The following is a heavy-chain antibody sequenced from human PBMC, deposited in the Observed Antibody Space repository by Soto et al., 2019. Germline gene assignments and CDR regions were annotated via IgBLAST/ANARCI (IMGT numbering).Heavy chain of an antibody. CDR3: ARGLLRGKGGMDV. J-gene: IGHJ6*02. D-gene: IGHD3-16*01. Sequence: QVQLVQSGAEVKKPGASVMVSCETSGYTFSSYGISWVRQAPGQGPDWMGWISAYNGYTDYAQKFQGRVTVTTDASTRPACMELRSLRSDDTAVYYCARGLLRGKGGMDVWGQGTTVTVSS. V-gene: IGHV1-18*01. CDR2: ISAYNGYT. CDR1: GYTFSSYG.